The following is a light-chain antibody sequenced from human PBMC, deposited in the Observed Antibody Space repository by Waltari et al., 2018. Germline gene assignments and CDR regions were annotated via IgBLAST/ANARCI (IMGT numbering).Light chain of an antibody. Sequence: DIQMTQYPSSLSACVGERVNINCRASQRISNHLYWYQQKPGETPNLLIYGASRFQSGVPSRFSGSGSATDFALPISSLQPEDFSTYYCQHSYSTLPFTFGPGTKVDFK. CDR1: QRISNH. V-gene: IGKV1-39*01. J-gene: IGKJ3*01. CDR3: QHSYSTLPFT. CDR2: GAS.